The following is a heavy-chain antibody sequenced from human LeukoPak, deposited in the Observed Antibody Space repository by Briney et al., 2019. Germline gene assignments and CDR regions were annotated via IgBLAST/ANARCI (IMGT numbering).Heavy chain of an antibody. CDR1: GVTFSNYA. J-gene: IGHJ4*02. CDR2: VSYDGSSS. V-gene: IGHV3-30*04. D-gene: IGHD4-17*01. Sequence: PGGSLRLSCAASGVTFSNYAMHWVRQAPGKGLEWVAVVSYDGSSSDYADSVKGRFTISRDNSKNTLDLQMSSLRVEDTAIYYCTREVTVTTTSSFDSWGQGTLVTVSS. CDR3: TREVTVTTTSSFDS.